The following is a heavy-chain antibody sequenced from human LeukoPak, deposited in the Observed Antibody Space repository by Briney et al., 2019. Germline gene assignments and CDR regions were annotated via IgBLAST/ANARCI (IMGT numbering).Heavy chain of an antibody. CDR1: RGSISSYY. J-gene: IGHJ4*02. Sequence: SETLSLTCTVSRGSISSYYWNWFRQPPGKGLEWIGYISYRGSTNYNPSLRSRVSVSVDTSKNQSSLKLNSVTAADTAIYYCASGYNYASRFDFWGQGTPVTVSS. V-gene: IGHV4-59*08. D-gene: IGHD5-18*01. CDR3: ASGYNYASRFDF. CDR2: ISYRGST.